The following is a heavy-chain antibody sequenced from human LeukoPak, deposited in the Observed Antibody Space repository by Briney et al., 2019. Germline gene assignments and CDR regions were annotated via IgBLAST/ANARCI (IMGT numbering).Heavy chain of an antibody. J-gene: IGHJ4*02. CDR2: IYYSGST. D-gene: IGHD6-13*01. CDR3: ARAYSPPQWTPFDY. CDR1: GGSISSGSYY. V-gene: IGHV4-39*07. Sequence: SETLSLTCTVSGGSISSGSYYWGWIRQPPGKGLEWIGSIYYSGSTYYKPSLKSRVTISLDTSKNQFSLKLSSVTAADTAVYYCARAYSPPQWTPFDYWGQGTLVTVSS.